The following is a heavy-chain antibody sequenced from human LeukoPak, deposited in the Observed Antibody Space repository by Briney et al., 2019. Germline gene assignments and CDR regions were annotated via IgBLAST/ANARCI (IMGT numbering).Heavy chain of an antibody. Sequence: PGGSLRLSCAASGFTFSSYAMSWVRQAPGKGLEWVSAISGSGGSTYYADSVKGRFTISRDNSKNTLYLQMNSLRAEDTAVYYCAKPPPNHSKNNYYYMDVWGKGTTVTVSS. CDR2: ISGSGGST. CDR1: GFTFSSYA. J-gene: IGHJ6*03. D-gene: IGHD1-14*01. V-gene: IGHV3-23*01. CDR3: AKPPPNHSKNNYYYMDV.